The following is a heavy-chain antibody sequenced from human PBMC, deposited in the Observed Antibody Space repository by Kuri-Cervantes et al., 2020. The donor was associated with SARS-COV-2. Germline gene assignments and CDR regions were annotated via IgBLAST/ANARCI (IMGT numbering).Heavy chain of an antibody. Sequence: SVKVSCKASGGTFSSYAISWVRQAPGQGLEWMGGIIPIFGTANYAQKFQGRVTITADKSTSTAYMELRSLRSEDTAVYYCARGHTSSSWDNWFDPWGQGTLVTVSS. J-gene: IGHJ5*02. CDR1: GGTFSSYA. CDR2: IIPIFGTA. CDR3: ARGHTSSSWDNWFDP. D-gene: IGHD6-13*01. V-gene: IGHV1-69*06.